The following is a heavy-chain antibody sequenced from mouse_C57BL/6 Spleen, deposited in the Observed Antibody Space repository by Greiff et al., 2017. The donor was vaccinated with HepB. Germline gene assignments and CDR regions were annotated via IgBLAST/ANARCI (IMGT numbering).Heavy chain of an antibody. D-gene: IGHD1-1*01. CDR2: IYPRSGNT. J-gene: IGHJ2*01. Sequence: VQLQQSGAELARPGASVKLSCKASGYTFTSYGISWVKQRTGQGLEWIGEIYPRSGNTYYNEKFKGKATLTADKSSSTAYMELRSLTSEDSAVYFFARDYWTVVAKNYFDYWGQGTTLTVSS. CDR1: GYTFTSYG. CDR3: ARDYWTVVAKNYFDY. V-gene: IGHV1-81*01.